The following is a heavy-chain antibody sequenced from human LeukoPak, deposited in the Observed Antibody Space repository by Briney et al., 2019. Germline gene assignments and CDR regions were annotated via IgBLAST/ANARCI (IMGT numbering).Heavy chain of an antibody. CDR1: GGSISSGGYS. CDR3: ARVGRQAGHFDY. J-gene: IGHJ4*02. CDR2: IYHSGST. V-gene: IGHV4-30-2*01. D-gene: IGHD6-13*01. Sequence: PSQTLSLTCAVSGGSISSGGYSWSWIRQPPGKGLEWIGYIYHSGSTYYNPSLKSRVTISVDKSKNQFSLKLSSVTAADTAVYYCARVGRQAGHFDYWGQGTLVTVSS.